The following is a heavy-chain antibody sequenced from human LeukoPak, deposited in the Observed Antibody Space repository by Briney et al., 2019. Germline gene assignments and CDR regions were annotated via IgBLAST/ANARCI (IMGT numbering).Heavy chain of an antibody. Sequence: PGRSLRLSCAASGFTFSSYAMHWVRQAPGKGLEWVAAISYDGSNKYYADCVKGRFTISRDNSKNTLYLKMNSLRAEDTAVYYCARDKQWLSAFDIWGQGTMVTVSS. V-gene: IGHV3-30*04. CDR3: ARDKQWLSAFDI. J-gene: IGHJ3*02. CDR1: GFTFSSYA. CDR2: ISYDGSNK. D-gene: IGHD6-19*01.